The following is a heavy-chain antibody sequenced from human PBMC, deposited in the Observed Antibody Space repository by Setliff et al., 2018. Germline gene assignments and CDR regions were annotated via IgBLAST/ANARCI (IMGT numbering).Heavy chain of an antibody. CDR3: ARDRTAYTYGLDV. D-gene: IGHD3-16*01. V-gene: IGHV4-38-2*02. CDR2: IYQSGTT. CDR1: GYSIRSGYY. Sequence: PSETLSLTCGVSGYSIRSGYYWGWVRQPPGQGLQWIGKIYQSGTTYYNPSLRSRVNMSVDTSNNQFVLNLKAVTAADTAVYYCARDRTAYTYGLDVWGQGTTVTVSS. J-gene: IGHJ6*02.